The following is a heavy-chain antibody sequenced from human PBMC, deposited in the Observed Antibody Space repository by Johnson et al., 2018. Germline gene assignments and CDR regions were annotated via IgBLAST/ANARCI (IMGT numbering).Heavy chain of an antibody. CDR3: ARGPWGNSLYMDV. D-gene: IGHD2/OR15-2a*01. Sequence: VQLVQSGGGLVQXGGSXRLXCLASGLTYSMVWVRQAPEKGLEWGSYISRSTNVIYYTDPVRGRFTISRDNAKDSMYLQMNSLRAEDTAVYYGARGPWGNSLYMDVWGKGTTVTVSS. CDR1: GLTYS. V-gene: IGHV3-48*01. CDR2: ISRSTNVI. J-gene: IGHJ6*03.